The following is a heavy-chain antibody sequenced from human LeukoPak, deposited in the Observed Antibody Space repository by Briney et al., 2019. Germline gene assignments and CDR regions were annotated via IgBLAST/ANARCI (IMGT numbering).Heavy chain of an antibody. J-gene: IGHJ3*01. CDR2: AYFSSGWYN. CDR1: GDSVSSNGVA. Sequence: ASQTLSLTCAISGDSVSSNGVAWNRDGQSPSRGLEWLGRAYFSSGWYNDYAFFVESLITVNPDSSRNQFSLQLNSVTPDDTAEYYCVRGGHFAFDLWSQGRMVTASS. V-gene: IGHV6-1*01. D-gene: IGHD3-16*01. CDR3: VRGGHFAFDL.